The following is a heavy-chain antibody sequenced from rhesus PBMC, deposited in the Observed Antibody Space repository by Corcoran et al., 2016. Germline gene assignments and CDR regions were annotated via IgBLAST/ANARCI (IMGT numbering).Heavy chain of an antibody. CDR2: INGNSGST. CDR1: GGSISGYYY. CDR3: ARDTGGAYSNYYGY. D-gene: IGHD4-23*01. J-gene: IGHJ4*01. Sequence: QVKLQQWGAGLVKPSETLSLTCAVYGGSISGYYYRCWIRQAPGKGLELIGGINGNSGSTNYHPSLKSRVTISKDASKNQFSLKLSSVTAADTAVYYCARDTGGAYSNYYGYWGQGVLVTVSS. V-gene: IGHV4-73*01.